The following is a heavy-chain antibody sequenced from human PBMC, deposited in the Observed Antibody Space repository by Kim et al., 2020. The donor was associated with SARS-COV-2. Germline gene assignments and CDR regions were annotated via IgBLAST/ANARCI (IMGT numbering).Heavy chain of an antibody. V-gene: IGHV3-23*01. CDR2: ISGSGGST. Sequence: GGSLRLSCAASGFTFSSYAMSWVRQAPGKGLEWVSAISGSGGSTYYADSVKGRFTISRDNSKNTLYLQMNSLRAEDTAVYYCAKDLTYYYDSSGSDDAFDIWGQGTMVTVSS. D-gene: IGHD3-22*01. CDR1: GFTFSSYA. J-gene: IGHJ3*02. CDR3: AKDLTYYYDSSGSDDAFDI.